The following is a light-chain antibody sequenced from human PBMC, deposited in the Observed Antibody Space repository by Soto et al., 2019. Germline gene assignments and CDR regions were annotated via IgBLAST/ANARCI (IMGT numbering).Light chain of an antibody. CDR2: HAS. J-gene: IGKJ4*01. V-gene: IGKV1-13*02. Sequence: AIQLTQSPSSLSASVGDRVTITCRASQGISSALAWYQQKPGKAPKLLISHASSLESGVPSRFSGSGSGTDFTLTISSLQPEDFATYHCQQFNTYPTFGGGTTVAIK. CDR3: QQFNTYPT. CDR1: QGISSA.